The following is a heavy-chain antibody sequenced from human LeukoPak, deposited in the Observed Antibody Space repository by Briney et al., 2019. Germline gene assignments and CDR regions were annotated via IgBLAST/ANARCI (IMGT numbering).Heavy chain of an antibody. J-gene: IGHJ6*04. Sequence: QSGGSLRLSCAASGFTVNTNYMSWVRQAPGKGLEWVSIMHSVGTTYYADSVKGRFTFSRGNSKNTLYLQMNNLRAEDTAVYYCARDGSSGRGYYYYYGMDVWGEGTTVTVSS. V-gene: IGHV3-53*01. D-gene: IGHD1-26*01. CDR3: ARDGSSGRGYYYYYGMDV. CDR1: GFTVNTNY. CDR2: MHSVGTT.